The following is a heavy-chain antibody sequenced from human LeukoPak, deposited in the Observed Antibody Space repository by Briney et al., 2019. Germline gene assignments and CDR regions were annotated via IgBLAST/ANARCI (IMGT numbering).Heavy chain of an antibody. Sequence: GGSLRLSCAASGSTFSSYAMHWVRQAPGKGLEWVAVISYDGSNKYYADSVKGRFTISRDNSKNTLYLQMNSLRAEDTAVYYCARGGKQWLVRGDAFDIWGQGTMVTVSS. CDR2: ISYDGSNK. CDR3: ARGGKQWLVRGDAFDI. V-gene: IGHV3-30-3*01. J-gene: IGHJ3*02. D-gene: IGHD6-19*01. CDR1: GSTFSSYA.